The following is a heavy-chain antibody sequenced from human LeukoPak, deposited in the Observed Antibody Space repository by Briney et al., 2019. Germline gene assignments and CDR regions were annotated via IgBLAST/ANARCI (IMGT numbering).Heavy chain of an antibody. V-gene: IGHV4-59*01. Sequence: PSEPLSLTCTISRGSISGYCWSWIRQPPGKGLEWIGYIYYSGNTYYNPSLKSRVTISLDTSKNQFSLKLSSVTAADTAVYYCARAPRSDFWSGSPYYFDYWGQGTLVTVSS. D-gene: IGHD3-3*01. CDR3: ARAPRSDFWSGSPYYFDY. J-gene: IGHJ4*02. CDR2: IYYSGNT. CDR1: RGSISGYC.